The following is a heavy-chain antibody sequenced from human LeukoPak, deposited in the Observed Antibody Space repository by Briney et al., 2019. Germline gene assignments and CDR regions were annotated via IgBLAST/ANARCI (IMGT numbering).Heavy chain of an antibody. D-gene: IGHD1-1*01. CDR1: GFTFSDYD. Sequence: GGSLRLSCAASGFTFSDYDMHWVRQATGKGLEWVSAIGTAGDTYYTGSVKGRFTISRENAKNSLYLQMNSLRAGDTAVYYCARVAKERVGGVYYFDYWGQGTLVAVSS. J-gene: IGHJ4*02. CDR2: IGTAGDT. V-gene: IGHV3-13*01. CDR3: ARVAKERVGGVYYFDY.